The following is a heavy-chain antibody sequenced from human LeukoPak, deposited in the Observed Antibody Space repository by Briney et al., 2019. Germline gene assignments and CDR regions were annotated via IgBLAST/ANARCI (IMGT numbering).Heavy chain of an antibody. CDR2: IYYSGNT. J-gene: IGHJ4*02. CDR3: ARFPYGGSPPSDY. CDR1: GGSISSSSYY. D-gene: IGHD4-23*01. Sequence: SETLSLTCTVSGGSISSSSYYWGWIRQPPGKGLEWIGTIYYSGNTYYNPSLKSRVTISVDTSKNQFSLRLTSVTAADTAVYYCARFPYGGSPPSDYWGQGTLVTVSS. V-gene: IGHV4-39*01.